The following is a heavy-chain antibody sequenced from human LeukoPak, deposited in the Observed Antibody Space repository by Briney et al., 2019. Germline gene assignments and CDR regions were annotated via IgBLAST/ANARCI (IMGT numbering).Heavy chain of an antibody. CDR1: GGTFSSYA. J-gene: IGHJ5*02. CDR2: IIPILGIA. Sequence: ASVKLSCKASGGTFSSYAISWVRQAPGQGQEWMGRIIPILGIANYAQKFQGRVTITADKSTSTAYMELSRLRSEDTAVYYCARGAYSGYDSVSYWFDPWGQGTLVTVSS. V-gene: IGHV1-69*04. CDR3: ARGAYSGYDSVSYWFDP. D-gene: IGHD5-12*01.